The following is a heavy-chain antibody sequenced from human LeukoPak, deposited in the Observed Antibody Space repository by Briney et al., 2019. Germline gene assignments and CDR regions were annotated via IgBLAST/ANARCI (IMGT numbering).Heavy chain of an antibody. CDR3: ASNIVVVPAATDY. D-gene: IGHD2-2*01. Sequence: GASVKVSCKASGGTFSSYAISRVRQAPGQGLEWMGGIIPIFGTANYAQKFQGRVTITADESTSTAYMELSSLRSEDTAVYYCASNIVVVPAATDYWGQGTLVTVSS. J-gene: IGHJ4*02. CDR1: GGTFSSYA. CDR2: IIPIFGTA. V-gene: IGHV1-69*13.